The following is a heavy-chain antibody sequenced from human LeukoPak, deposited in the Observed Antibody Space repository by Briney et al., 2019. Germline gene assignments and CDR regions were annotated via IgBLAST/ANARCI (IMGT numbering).Heavy chain of an antibody. CDR3: ARDKPNSSGYYHGFDP. D-gene: IGHD3-22*01. CDR1: GGTFSSYA. Sequence: SVKVSCKASGGTFSSYAISWVRQAPGQGLEWMGGLIPIFGTANYAQKFQGRVTITADESTSTAYMELSSLRSEDTAVYYCARDKPNSSGYYHGFDPWGQGTLVTVSS. CDR2: LIPIFGTA. V-gene: IGHV1-69*13. J-gene: IGHJ5*02.